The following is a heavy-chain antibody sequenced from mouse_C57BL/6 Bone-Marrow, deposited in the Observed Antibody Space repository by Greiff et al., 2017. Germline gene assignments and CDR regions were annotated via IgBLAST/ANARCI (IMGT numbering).Heavy chain of an antibody. CDR1: GYTFTSYW. Sequence: QVQLQQPGAELVKPGASVKLSCKASGYTFTSYWMHWVKQRPGQGLEWIGMIHPNSGSTNYNEKFKSKATLTVDKSSSTAYMQLSSLTSEDSAVYYCARPYYGSEGFGYWGQGTLVTVSA. CDR3: ARPYYGSEGFGY. J-gene: IGHJ3*01. V-gene: IGHV1-64*01. D-gene: IGHD1-1*01. CDR2: IHPNSGST.